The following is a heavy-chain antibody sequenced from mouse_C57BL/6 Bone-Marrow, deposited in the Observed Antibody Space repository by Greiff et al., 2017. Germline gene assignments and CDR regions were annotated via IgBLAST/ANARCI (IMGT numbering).Heavy chain of an antibody. J-gene: IGHJ1*03. CDR3: ARSLYYYSSSLFDV. CDR2: IWWDDDK. V-gene: IGHV8-8*01. Sequence: QVTLKESGPGILQPSQTLSLTCSFSGFSLSTFGMGVGWIRQPSGKGLEWLAHIWWDDDKYYNPALKSRLTISKDTSKNQVFLKIANVDTTDTATYYCARSLYYYSSSLFDVWGTGTTVTVSS. CDR1: GFSLSTFGMG. D-gene: IGHD1-1*01.